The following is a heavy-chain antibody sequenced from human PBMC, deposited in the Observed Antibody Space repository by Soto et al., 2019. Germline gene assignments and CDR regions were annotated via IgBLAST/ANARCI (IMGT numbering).Heavy chain of an antibody. D-gene: IGHD3-3*01. Sequence: GGSLRLSCAASGFTFSSYAMSWVRQAPGKGLEWVSAISGSGGSTYYADSVKGRFTISRDNSKNTLYLQMNSLRAEDTAVYYCAKDFGFSYDFWSGYYYYYYYGMDVWGQRSKVTFS. CDR1: GFTFSSYA. CDR2: ISGSGGST. J-gene: IGHJ6*02. V-gene: IGHV3-23*01. CDR3: AKDFGFSYDFWSGYYYYYYYGMDV.